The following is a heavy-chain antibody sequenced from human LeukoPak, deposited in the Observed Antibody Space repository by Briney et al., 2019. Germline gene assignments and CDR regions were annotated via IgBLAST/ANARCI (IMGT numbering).Heavy chain of an antibody. CDR2: IYHSGST. J-gene: IGHJ6*02. V-gene: IGHV4-4*02. CDR1: GGSISSSDW. D-gene: IGHD3-3*01. Sequence: PSETLSLTCAVSGGSISSSDWWSWVRQPPGKGLEWIGEIYHSGSTNYNPSLKSRVTISVDKSKNQFSLKLSSVTAADTAVYYCARLVTISPYGMDVWGQGTTVTVSS. CDR3: ARLVTISPYGMDV.